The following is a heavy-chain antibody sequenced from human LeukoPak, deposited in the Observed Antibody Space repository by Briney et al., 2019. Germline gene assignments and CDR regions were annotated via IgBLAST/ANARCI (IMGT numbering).Heavy chain of an antibody. D-gene: IGHD6-13*01. V-gene: IGHV4-34*01. CDR1: GGSFSGYY. CDR2: INHSGST. CDR3: ARGRGYRFNWFDP. Sequence: SSETLSLTCAVYGGSFSGYYWSWIRQPPGKGLERIGEINHSGSTNYNPSLKSRVTISVDTSKNQFSLKLSSVTAADTAVYYCARGRGYRFNWFDPWGQGTLVTVSS. J-gene: IGHJ5*02.